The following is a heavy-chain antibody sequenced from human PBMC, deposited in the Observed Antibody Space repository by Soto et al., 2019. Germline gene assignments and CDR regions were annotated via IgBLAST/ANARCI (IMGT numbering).Heavy chain of an antibody. CDR3: ARAARDGYRLDY. J-gene: IGHJ4*02. Sequence: QVQLQQWGAGLLKPSETLSLTCAVYGGSFSGYYWSWIRQPPGKGLEWIGYIYFSGSTYYNPSLKSRITISLDTSKENFSLMLSSVTAADTAVYYCARAARDGYRLDYWGQGTLVTVSS. D-gene: IGHD5-12*01. CDR1: GGSFSGYY. CDR2: IYFSGST. V-gene: IGHV4-34*01.